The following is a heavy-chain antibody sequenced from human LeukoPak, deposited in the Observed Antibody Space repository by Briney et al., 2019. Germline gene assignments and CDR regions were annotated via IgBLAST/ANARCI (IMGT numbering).Heavy chain of an antibody. Sequence: GGSLRLSCIASGFTFGDYAMSWVRQAPGKGLEWVGFIRSNSYGGTADYAASVKGRFTISRDNAKNTLYLQMNSLRAEDTAVYYCARPLSGYSSSLGYWGQGTLVTVSS. CDR2: IRSNSYGGTA. CDR1: GFTFGDYA. CDR3: ARPLSGYSSSLGY. J-gene: IGHJ4*02. D-gene: IGHD6-6*01. V-gene: IGHV3-49*04.